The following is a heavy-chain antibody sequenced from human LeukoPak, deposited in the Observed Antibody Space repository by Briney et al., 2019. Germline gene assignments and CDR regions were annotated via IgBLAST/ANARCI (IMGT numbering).Heavy chain of an antibody. CDR2: ISSSGSTI. V-gene: IGHV3-11*01. J-gene: IGHJ4*02. CDR1: GLTFGEYY. D-gene: IGHD3-9*01. CDR3: ARDGGRRRYFAWLRFDY. Sequence: GGFLRRSCAAAGLTFGEYYRVWIREAPGKGMEWVSYISSSGSTIYYADSVKGRFTISRDNAKNSLYLQMNSLRAEDTAVYYCARDGGRRRYFAWLRFDYWGQRTLVTVSS.